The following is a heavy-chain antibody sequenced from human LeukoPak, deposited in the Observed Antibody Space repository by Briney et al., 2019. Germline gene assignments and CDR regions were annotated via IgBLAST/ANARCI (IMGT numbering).Heavy chain of an antibody. CDR2: IYPGDSDT. V-gene: IGHV5-51*01. J-gene: IGHJ3*02. CDR3: ARTYVNSGAFDI. CDR1: GHTFTAYW. Sequence: GESLKISCKGSGHTFTAYWIGWVRQMPGKGLEWMGIIYPGDSDTRYSPSFQGQVTISADKSINTAYLQWSSLKASDTAMYYCARTYVNSGAFDIWGQGTMVIVSS. D-gene: IGHD3-10*01.